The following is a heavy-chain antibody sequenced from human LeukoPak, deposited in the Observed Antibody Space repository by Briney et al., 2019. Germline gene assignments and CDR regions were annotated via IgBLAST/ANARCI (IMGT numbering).Heavy chain of an antibody. CDR3: ARLAVAGTFSWYDP. CDR2: ISNNGGST. Sequence: PGGSLRLSCAASEFTFSSYSMHWLRQAPGKGLECVASISNNGGSTYYADSVKGRFTVSRDNSKNTLYLQMGSLRGEDMAMYYCARLAVAGTFSWYDPWGQGTLVTVSS. CDR1: EFTFSSYS. J-gene: IGHJ5*02. D-gene: IGHD6-19*01. V-gene: IGHV3-64*02.